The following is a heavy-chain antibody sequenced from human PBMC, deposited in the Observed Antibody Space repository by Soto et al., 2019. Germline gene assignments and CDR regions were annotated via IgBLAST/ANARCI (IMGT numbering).Heavy chain of an antibody. D-gene: IGHD2-2*01. J-gene: IGHJ4*02. CDR2: ISSSSSTI. CDR1: GFTFSSYS. V-gene: IGHV3-48*01. CDR3: AAYCSSTSCYVGY. Sequence: GGSLRLSCAASGFTFSSYSMNWVRQAPGKGLEWVSYISSSSSTIYYADSVKGRFIISRDYAKNSLYLQMNSLRAEDTAVYYCAAYCSSTSCYVGYWGQGTLVTVSS.